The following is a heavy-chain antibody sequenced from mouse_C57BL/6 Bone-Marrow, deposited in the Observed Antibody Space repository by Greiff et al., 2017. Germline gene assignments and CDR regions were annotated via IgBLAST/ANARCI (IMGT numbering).Heavy chain of an antibody. CDR3: ARKLDYGSSYVLWFAY. V-gene: IGHV1-75*01. CDR1: GYTFTDYY. Sequence: VHLVESGPELVKPGASVKISCKASGYTFTDYYINWVKQRPGQGLEWIGWIFPGSGSTYYNEKFKGKATLTVDKSSSTAYMLLSSLTSEDSAVYFCARKLDYGSSYVLWFAYWGQGTLVTVSA. J-gene: IGHJ3*01. CDR2: IFPGSGST. D-gene: IGHD1-1*01.